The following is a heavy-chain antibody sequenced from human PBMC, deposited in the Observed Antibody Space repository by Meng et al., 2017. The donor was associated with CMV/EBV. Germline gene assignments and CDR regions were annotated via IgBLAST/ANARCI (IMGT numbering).Heavy chain of an antibody. CDR2: IKQDGSEK. J-gene: IGHJ6*02. D-gene: IGHD3-3*01. Sequence: GESLKISCAASGFTFSSFWMSWVRQAPGKGLEWLANIKQDGSEKYYVDSVKGRFTISRDNAKNSLYLQMNSLRAEDTAVYYCARGSYYDFWSGYYTGGTYYYGMDVWGQGTTVTVSS. V-gene: IGHV3-7*01. CDR1: GFTFSSFW. CDR3: ARGSYYDFWSGYYTGGTYYYGMDV.